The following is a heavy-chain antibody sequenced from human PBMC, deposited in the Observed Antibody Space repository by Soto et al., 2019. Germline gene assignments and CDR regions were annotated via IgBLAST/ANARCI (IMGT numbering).Heavy chain of an antibody. Sequence: SETLSLTCAVYGGSFSGYYWSWIRQPPGKGLEWIGEINHSGSTNYNPSLKSRVTISVDTSKNQFSLKLSSVTAADTAVYYCARGSRANHWGQGTLVTVSS. J-gene: IGHJ4*02. V-gene: IGHV4-34*01. CDR1: GGSFSGYY. CDR2: INHSGST. CDR3: ARGSRANH.